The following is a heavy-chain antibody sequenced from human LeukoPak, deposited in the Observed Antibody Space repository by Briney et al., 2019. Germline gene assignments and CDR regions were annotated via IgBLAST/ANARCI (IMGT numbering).Heavy chain of an antibody. V-gene: IGHV3-74*01. J-gene: IGHJ6*03. CDR3: AKGSDYYYYYMDV. CDR1: GFTFSSYW. CDR2: INSDGSST. Sequence: GGSLRLSCAASGFTFSSYWMHWVRQAPGKGLVWVSRINSDGSSTSYADSVKGRFTISRDNAKNSLYLQMNSLRAEDTALYYCAKGSDYYYYYMDVWGKGTTVTVSS.